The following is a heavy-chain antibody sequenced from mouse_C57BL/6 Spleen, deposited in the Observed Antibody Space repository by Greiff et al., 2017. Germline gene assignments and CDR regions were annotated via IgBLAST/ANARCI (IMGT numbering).Heavy chain of an antibody. V-gene: IGHV7-3*01. CDR3: ARSHYGSSSVLDY. J-gene: IGHJ2*01. Sequence: EVKLVESGGGLVQPGGSLSLSCAASGFTFTDYYMSWVRQPPGKALEWLGFIRNKANGYTKEYSASVKGRFTNSRDNSQSVLYLQMDALRAEDSTTDYWARSHYGSSSVLDYWGQGTTLTVSS. CDR1: GFTFTDYY. D-gene: IGHD1-1*01. CDR2: IRNKANGYTK.